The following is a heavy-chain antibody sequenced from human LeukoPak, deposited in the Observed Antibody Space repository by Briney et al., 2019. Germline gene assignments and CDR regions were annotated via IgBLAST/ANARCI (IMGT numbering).Heavy chain of an antibody. CDR2: ISNSDGNT. V-gene: IGHV3-23*01. CDR3: AKATGTLGN. J-gene: IGHJ4*02. CDR1: GFTFSSYA. Sequence: PGGSLRLSCAASGFTFSSYAMSWVRQAPGKGLEWVSTISNSDGNTYYADSVKGRFTISRDNSKNTLYLQMNGLTAEDTAIYYCAKATGTLGNWGQGTLVTVSS. D-gene: IGHD1-1*01.